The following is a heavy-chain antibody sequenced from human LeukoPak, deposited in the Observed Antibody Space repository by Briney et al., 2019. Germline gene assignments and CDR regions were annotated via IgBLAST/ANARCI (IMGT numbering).Heavy chain of an antibody. CDR3: ATTRAPSNGRVLYYMDV. V-gene: IGHV3-21*01. CDR2: IKSSSRNI. J-gene: IGHJ6*03. D-gene: IGHD3-3*01. CDR1: GFSFGSYS. Sequence: GGSLRLSCAASGFSFGSYSMNWVRQAPGKALEWVSSIKSSSRNIYYTDSVKGRFTISRDNAKNSLYLQLSSLRAEDTAVYYCATTRAPSNGRVLYYMDVWGKGTTVTVSS.